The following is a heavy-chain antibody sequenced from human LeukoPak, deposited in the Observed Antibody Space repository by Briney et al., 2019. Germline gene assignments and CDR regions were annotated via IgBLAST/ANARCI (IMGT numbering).Heavy chain of an antibody. V-gene: IGHV3-74*01. CDR3: TRGQSYFGSGRAPVNWFDP. CDR2: IKRDGSDI. J-gene: IGHJ5*02. D-gene: IGHD3-10*01. CDR1: GFSFNSYW. Sequence: GGSLRLSCEASGFSFNSYWMHWVRHAPGKGLEWVARIKRDGSDINYADSVKGRFIISRDNAQNTLFLQMNSLRAEDTAVYYCTRGQSYFGSGRAPVNWFDPWGQGTLVTVSS.